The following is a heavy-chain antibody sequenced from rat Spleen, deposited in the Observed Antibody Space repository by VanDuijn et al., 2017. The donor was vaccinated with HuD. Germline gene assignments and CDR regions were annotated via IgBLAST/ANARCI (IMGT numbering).Heavy chain of an antibody. Sequence: EVQLQESGPGLVKPSQSLSLTCSVTVYSITTNYWDWIRKFPGNKMEWIGHISYSGSTSYNPSLKSRISITRDTSKNQFFLQLNSVTTDDTATYYCAKYRGSLQWPFDYWGQGVMVTVSS. CDR2: ISYSGST. V-gene: IGHV3-1*01. J-gene: IGHJ2*01. D-gene: IGHD1-1*01. CDR3: AKYRGSLQWPFDY. CDR1: VYSITTNY.